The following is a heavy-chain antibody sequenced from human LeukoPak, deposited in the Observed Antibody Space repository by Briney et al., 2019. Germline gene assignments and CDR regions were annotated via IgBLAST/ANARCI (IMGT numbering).Heavy chain of an antibody. J-gene: IGHJ6*02. CDR2: IYSGGST. D-gene: IGHD3-22*01. CDR3: ASNAGDYYDSSGYQDYYGMDV. Sequence: GGSLRLSCAASGFTVSSNYMSWVRQAPGKGLEGVSVIYSGGSTYYADSVKGRFTISRHNSKNTLYLQMNSLRAEDTAVYYCASNAGDYYDSSGYQDYYGMDVWGHGTTVTGSS. V-gene: IGHV3-53*04. CDR1: GFTVSSNY.